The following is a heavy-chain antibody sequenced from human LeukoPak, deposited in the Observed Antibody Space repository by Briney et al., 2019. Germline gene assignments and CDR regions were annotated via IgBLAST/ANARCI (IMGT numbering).Heavy chain of an antibody. CDR2: ISAYNGNT. Sequence: ASVTVSCTASGYTFTSYGISWVRQAPGQGLEWMGWISAYNGNTNYAQKLQGRVTITRDTSASTAYMELSSLRSEDTAVYYCAREAGGRDFWSGYYGPARAFDIWGQGTMVTVSS. CDR1: GYTFTSYG. D-gene: IGHD3-3*01. J-gene: IGHJ3*02. V-gene: IGHV1-18*01. CDR3: AREAGGRDFWSGYYGPARAFDI.